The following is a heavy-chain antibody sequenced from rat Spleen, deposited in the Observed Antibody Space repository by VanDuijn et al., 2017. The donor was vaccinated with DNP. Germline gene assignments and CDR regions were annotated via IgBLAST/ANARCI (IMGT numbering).Heavy chain of an antibody. CDR2: ISYAGGST. CDR1: GFTFSDYY. V-gene: IGHV5-20*01. J-gene: IGHJ3*01. Sequence: EVQLVESGGGLVQPGRSLKLSCAASGFTFSDYYMAWVRQAPTKGLELVAYISYAGGSTYHGDSVKGRFTISRDNAKSTLYLQMDSLRSEDTATYYCATGTLAYWDQGTLVTVSS. CDR3: ATGTLAY.